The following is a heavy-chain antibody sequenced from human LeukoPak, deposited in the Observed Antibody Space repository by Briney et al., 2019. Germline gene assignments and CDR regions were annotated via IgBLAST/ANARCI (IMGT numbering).Heavy chain of an antibody. CDR3: AREDRLGDPDDY. D-gene: IGHD2-21*01. CDR2: IYHSGST. CDR1: GYSISSGYY. V-gene: IGHV4-38-2*02. Sequence: KPSETLSLTCTVSGYSISSGYYWGWIRQPPGKGLEWIGSIYHSGSTYYNPSLKSRVTISVDTSKNQFSLKLSSVTAADTAVYYCAREDRLGDPDDYWGQGTLVTVSS. J-gene: IGHJ4*02.